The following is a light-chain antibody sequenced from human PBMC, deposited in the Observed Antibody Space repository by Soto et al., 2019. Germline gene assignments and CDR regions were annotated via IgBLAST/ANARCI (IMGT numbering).Light chain of an antibody. J-gene: IGLJ1*01. V-gene: IGLV2-14*01. CDR3: SSYKSSSTHV. CDR2: EVS. CDR1: SSDVGGYNY. Sequence: SVLTQPASVSGSPGQSITISCTGTSSDVGGYNYVSWYQQHPGKAPNLMIYEVSNRPSGVSNRFSGSKSGTTASLTISGHQAEDEADYYCSSYKSSSTHVFRTGTKVPV.